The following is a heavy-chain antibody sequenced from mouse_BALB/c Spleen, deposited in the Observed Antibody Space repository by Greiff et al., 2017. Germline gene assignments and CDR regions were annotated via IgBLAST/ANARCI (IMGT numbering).Heavy chain of an antibody. CDR3: TRPGYGSSWYFDV. Sequence: EVKVEESGGGLVQPGGSMKLSCVASGFTFSNYWMNWVRQSPEKGLEWVAEIRLKSNNYATHYAESVKGRFTISRDDSKSSVYLQMNNLRAEDTGIYYCTRPGYGSSWYFDVWGAGTTVTVSS. CDR2: IRLKSNNYAT. CDR1: GFTFSNYW. V-gene: IGHV6-6*02. D-gene: IGHD1-1*01. J-gene: IGHJ1*01.